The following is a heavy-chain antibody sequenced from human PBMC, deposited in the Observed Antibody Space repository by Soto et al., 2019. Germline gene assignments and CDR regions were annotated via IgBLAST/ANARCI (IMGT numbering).Heavy chain of an antibody. CDR3: ASSGYGYVTGYYYYGMDV. CDR1: GGTFSSYA. Sequence: GASVKVSCKASGGTFSSYAISWVRQAPGQGLEWMGGIIPIFGTANYAQKFQGRVTITADKSTSTAYMELSSLRSEDTAVYYCASSGYGYVTGYYYYGMDVWGQGTTVTVSS. V-gene: IGHV1-69*06. CDR2: IIPIFGTA. J-gene: IGHJ6*02. D-gene: IGHD5-12*01.